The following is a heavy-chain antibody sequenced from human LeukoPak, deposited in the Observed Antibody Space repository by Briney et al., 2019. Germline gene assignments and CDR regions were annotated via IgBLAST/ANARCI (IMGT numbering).Heavy chain of an antibody. CDR1: GGSISSSTYY. CDR3: ARLGDNSSGWYFFGY. J-gene: IGHJ4*01. V-gene: IGHV4-39*01. D-gene: IGHD6-19*01. CDR2: IYDTGST. Sequence: PSETLSLSCTVSGGSISSSTYYWGWIRQPPGKGLEWVGTIYDTGSTYYNPSLNSRVTIYVDTSKNQFSLKLSSVTAADTAVYYCARLGDNSSGWYFFGYWGHGTLVTVSS.